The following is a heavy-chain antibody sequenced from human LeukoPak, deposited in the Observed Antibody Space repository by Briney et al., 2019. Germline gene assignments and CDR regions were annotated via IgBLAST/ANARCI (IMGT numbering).Heavy chain of an antibody. CDR1: GFSFSSFF. CDR3: ARGTRFITVAGTSLSFDP. D-gene: IGHD6-19*01. CDR2: ISANGGRT. J-gene: IGHJ5*02. V-gene: IGHV3-64*01. Sequence: GGSLRLSCAASGFSFSSFFMHWVRQAPGKGLEYVSGISANGGRTYYANSVKGRFTISRDNSKNTLYLHLGSLRLEDMAVYYCARGTRFITVAGTSLSFDPWGQGILVIVSS.